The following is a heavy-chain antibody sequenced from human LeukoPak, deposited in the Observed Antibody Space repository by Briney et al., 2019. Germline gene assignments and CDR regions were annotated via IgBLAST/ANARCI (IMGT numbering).Heavy chain of an antibody. J-gene: IGHJ5*02. CDR1: GFTLSSYA. V-gene: IGHV3-23*01. CDR2: ISSSGGST. D-gene: IGHD3-10*01. Sequence: GGSLRLSCAASGFTLSSYAMSWVRQAPGKGLQWVSGISSSGGSTYYADSVKGRLTISRDNSKNTLYLQMNSLRADDTAVYYCAKDFRAKSGSGSYGWFDPWGQGTLVTVSS. CDR3: AKDFRAKSGSGSYGWFDP.